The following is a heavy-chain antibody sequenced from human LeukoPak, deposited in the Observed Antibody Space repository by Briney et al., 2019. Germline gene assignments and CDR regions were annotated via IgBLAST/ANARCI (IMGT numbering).Heavy chain of an antibody. D-gene: IGHD6-19*01. Sequence: SGGSLRLSCAASGFIFSSYSMNWVRQAPGKGLEWVSSISRSSSYIYYADSVKGRFTISRDNAKNALFLEMDSLRAEDTAVYFCARDPLSIGLADSAIDHWGQGTQVTVSS. CDR2: ISRSSSYI. CDR1: GFIFSSYS. J-gene: IGHJ4*02. V-gene: IGHV3-21*01. CDR3: ARDPLSIGLADSAIDH.